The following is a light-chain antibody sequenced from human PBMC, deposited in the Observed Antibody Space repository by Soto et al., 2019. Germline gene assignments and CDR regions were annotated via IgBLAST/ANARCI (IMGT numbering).Light chain of an antibody. CDR3: QSYASSLSGYV. Sequence: QSVLTQPPSVSGAPGQRVTISCTGSSSNIGAGYEVHWYQQLPGTAPKLLIYGNSNRPSGVPDRFSGSKSGTSASLAITGLQAEDEADYSCQSYASSLSGYVFGTGTKGTVL. CDR1: SSNIGAGYE. V-gene: IGLV1-40*01. CDR2: GNS. J-gene: IGLJ1*01.